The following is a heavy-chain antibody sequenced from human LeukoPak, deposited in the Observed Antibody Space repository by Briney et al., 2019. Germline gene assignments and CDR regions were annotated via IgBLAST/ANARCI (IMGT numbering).Heavy chain of an antibody. Sequence: SETLSLTCTVSGGSISSYYWSWIRQPPGKGLEWIGYIYYSGSTNYNPSLKSRVTISVDTSKNQFSLKLSSVTAADTAVYYCARVVVAATNWFDPWGQGTLVTVSS. CDR3: ARVVVAATNWFDP. CDR2: IYYSGST. CDR1: GGSISSYY. V-gene: IGHV4-59*01. J-gene: IGHJ5*02. D-gene: IGHD2-15*01.